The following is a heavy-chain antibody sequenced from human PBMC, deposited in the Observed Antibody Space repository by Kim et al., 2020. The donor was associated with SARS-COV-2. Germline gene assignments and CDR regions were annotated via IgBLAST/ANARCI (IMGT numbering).Heavy chain of an antibody. J-gene: IGHJ6*02. CDR2: IYTSGST. CDR1: GGSISSYY. D-gene: IGHD2-8*01. V-gene: IGHV4-4*07. CDR3: SGGIRYGVFLDCLDV. Sequence: SESLSLTCAVSGGSISSYYWSWIRQPAGKGLEWIARIYTSGSTNYNPSLKSRVTTSADTSTNHSSLKLSSVTAADTAVYYYSGGIRYGVFLDCLDVWGQG.